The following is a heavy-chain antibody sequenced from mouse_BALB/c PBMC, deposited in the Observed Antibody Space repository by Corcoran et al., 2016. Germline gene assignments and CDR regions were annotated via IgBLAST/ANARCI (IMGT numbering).Heavy chain of an antibody. D-gene: IGHD4-1*01. CDR3: ARNWDVGFAY. CDR2: INPDSRTI. CDR1: GFDFSRYW. J-gene: IGHJ3*01. V-gene: IGHV4-1*02. Sequence: EVKLLESGGGLVQPGGSLKLSCAASGFDFSRYWMSWVRQAPGKGLEWIGEINPDSRTINYTPSLMDKFIISRDNAKNTLYLQMSKVRSEDTALYYCARNWDVGFAYWGQGTLVTVSA.